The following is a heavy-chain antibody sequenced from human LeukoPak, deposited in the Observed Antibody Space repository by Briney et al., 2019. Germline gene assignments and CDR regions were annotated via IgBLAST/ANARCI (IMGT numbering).Heavy chain of an antibody. J-gene: IGHJ4*02. D-gene: IGHD2-15*01. CDR2: ISYDGSNK. V-gene: IGHV3-30-3*01. CDR3: ARDPILYCSGGSCDSYYFDY. Sequence: GGSLRLSCAASGFTFSSYAMHWVRQAPGKGLEWVAVISYDGSNKYYADSVKGRFTISRDNSKNTLYLQMNSLRAEDTAVYYCARDPILYCSGGSCDSYYFDYWGQGTLVTVSS. CDR1: GFTFSSYA.